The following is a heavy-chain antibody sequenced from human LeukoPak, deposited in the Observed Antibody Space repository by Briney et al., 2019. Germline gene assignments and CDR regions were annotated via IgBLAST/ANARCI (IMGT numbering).Heavy chain of an antibody. CDR1: GVSFSTYC. Sequence: PSETLALTCDVSGVSFSTYCWNWIRQSPEKGLEWIGEVNHSGYTNYNPSLKGRVTISVDTSKNQFFLRLSSVTAADTAVYYCARQLYGSDYWGQGTLVTVSS. J-gene: IGHJ4*02. V-gene: IGHV4-34*01. D-gene: IGHD4-17*01. CDR2: VNHSGYT. CDR3: ARQLYGSDY.